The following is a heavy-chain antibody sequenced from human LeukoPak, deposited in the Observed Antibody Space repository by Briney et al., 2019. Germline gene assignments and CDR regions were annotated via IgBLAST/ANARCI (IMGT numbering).Heavy chain of an antibody. CDR3: ARGDDYGGPWYYFDY. J-gene: IGHJ4*02. D-gene: IGHD4-23*01. Sequence: PGGSLRLSCAASGFSVSSIYMTWVRQAPGKGLEWVSVIYRGGSTYYADSVKGRFTISRDNSKNTLYLQMNSLRAEDSAVYYCARGDDYGGPWYYFDYCGQGTLVTVSS. CDR1: GFSVSSIY. CDR2: IYRGGST. V-gene: IGHV3-53*01.